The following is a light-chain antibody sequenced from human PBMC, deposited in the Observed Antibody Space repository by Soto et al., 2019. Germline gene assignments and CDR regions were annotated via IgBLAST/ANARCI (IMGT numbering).Light chain of an antibody. CDR3: LQDSEYPFT. V-gene: IGKV1-6*01. CDR2: AVS. CDR1: QGIVSE. J-gene: IGKJ2*01. Sequence: IQMTQSPSSLSASVGDRVTITCRASQGIVSELGWYQQKPGKAPKLLIYAVSNLQTGVPSRFSGRRSGTEFTLTISSLQPEDFATYYCLQDSEYPFTFGQGTKLEIK.